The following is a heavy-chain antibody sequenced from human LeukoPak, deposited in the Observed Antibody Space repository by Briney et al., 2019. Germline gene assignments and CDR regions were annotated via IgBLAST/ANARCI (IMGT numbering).Heavy chain of an antibody. J-gene: IGHJ4*02. V-gene: IGHV3-23*01. CDR3: AREPRGVVAVDY. Sequence: PGGSLRLSCAASGFXFSSYAISWVRRAPGKGLEWVSAISGSGDRTYYADSVKGRFTISRDNSKNTLCLQMNNLRTDDTAVYYCAREPRGVVAVDYWGQGVLVTVSS. CDR1: GFXFSSYA. D-gene: IGHD2-15*01. CDR2: ISGSGDRT.